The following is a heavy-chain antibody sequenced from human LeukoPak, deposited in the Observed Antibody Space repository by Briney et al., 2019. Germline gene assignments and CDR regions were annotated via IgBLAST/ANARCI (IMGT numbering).Heavy chain of an antibody. CDR2: ISSSSSYI. J-gene: IGHJ4*02. Sequence: SQTGYCPVSGCTLRRESMNWFRQAPGKGLEWVSSISSSSSYIHYTDSVKGRFTISRDNTKKSLYLQMNSLRAEDTAVYYCARDRYDRSGYYDYWGQGTLVTVSS. CDR3: ARDRYDRSGYYDY. D-gene: IGHD3-22*01. V-gene: IGHV3-21*01. CDR1: GCTLRRES.